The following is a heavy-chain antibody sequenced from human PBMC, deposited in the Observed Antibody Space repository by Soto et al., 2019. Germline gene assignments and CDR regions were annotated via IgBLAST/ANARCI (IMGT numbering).Heavy chain of an antibody. Sequence: QVQLVESGGGVVQPGRSLRLSCAASGFTFSSYGMHWVRQAPGKGLEWVAVIWYDGSNKYYADSVKGRFTISKENSKNTLYLQMNRLRAEDTAVYYCARDPKWELLGEQAFDIWGQGTMVTVSS. J-gene: IGHJ3*02. CDR3: ARDPKWELLGEQAFDI. CDR1: GFTFSSYG. CDR2: IWYDGSNK. V-gene: IGHV3-33*01. D-gene: IGHD1-26*01.